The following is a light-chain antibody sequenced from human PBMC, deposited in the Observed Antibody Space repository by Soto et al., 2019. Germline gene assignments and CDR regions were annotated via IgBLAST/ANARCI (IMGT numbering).Light chain of an antibody. CDR3: QQSYSTTQT. CDR2: TSS. Sequence: DIQMTQSPASLSASLGERVTISCLASQSIGRNLNWYQQKPGKAPKLLIFTSSSLQSGVPSRFSGSGSGTDFIFTISNLQPEDFATYLCQQSYSTTQTFGQGTKVDIK. V-gene: IGKV1-39*01. J-gene: IGKJ1*01. CDR1: QSIGRN.